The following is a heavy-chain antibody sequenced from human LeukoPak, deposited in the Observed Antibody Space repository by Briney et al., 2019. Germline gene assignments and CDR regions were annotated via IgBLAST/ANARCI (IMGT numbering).Heavy chain of an antibody. Sequence: PSQTLSLTCAVSGGSISSGGYSWSWIRQPPGKGLEWIGYIYHSGSTYYNPSLKSRVTISVDKSKNQFSLKLSSVTAADTAVYYCASKIAAAGTLLFDYWGQGTLVTVSS. CDR1: GGSISSGGYS. D-gene: IGHD6-13*01. V-gene: IGHV4-30-2*01. CDR3: ASKIAAAGTLLFDY. CDR2: IYHSGST. J-gene: IGHJ4*02.